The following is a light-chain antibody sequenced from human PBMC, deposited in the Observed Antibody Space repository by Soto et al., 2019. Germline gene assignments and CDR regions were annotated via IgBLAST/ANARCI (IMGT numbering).Light chain of an antibody. J-gene: IGKJ1*01. Sequence: DIQMTQSPSTLSASVGDRVTITCRASQGISRWLAWYQQKPGKAPKLLIYDASSLESGVPSRFSGSGSGTEITLTISSLQPDDFATYYCQQYNSYSKAFGQGAKVDIK. CDR2: DAS. V-gene: IGKV1-5*01. CDR3: QQYNSYSKA. CDR1: QGISRW.